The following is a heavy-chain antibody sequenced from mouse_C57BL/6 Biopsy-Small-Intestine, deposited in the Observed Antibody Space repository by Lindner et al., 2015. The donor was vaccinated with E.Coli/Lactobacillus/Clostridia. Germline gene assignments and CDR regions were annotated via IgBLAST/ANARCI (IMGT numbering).Heavy chain of an antibody. J-gene: IGHJ2*01. D-gene: IGHD4-1*01. Sequence: VQLQESGAEVMKPGASVKVSCKATGYTFNGYWIEWVKQRPGHGLEWMGEIVPGSDSTNYNEKFKGKATFTADTSSNTAFMQLNSLTTEDSAIYFCARRWGGHFDYWGQGTTLTVSS. CDR1: GYTFNGYW. CDR2: IVPGSDST. V-gene: IGHV1-9*01. CDR3: ARRWGGHFDY.